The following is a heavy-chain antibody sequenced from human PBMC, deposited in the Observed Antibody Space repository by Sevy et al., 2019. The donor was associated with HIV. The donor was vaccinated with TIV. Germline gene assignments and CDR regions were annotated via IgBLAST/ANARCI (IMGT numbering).Heavy chain of an antibody. Sequence: GGSLRLSCAASGFTFMDYGMHWVRQAPGKGLEWVAFIRNDGSNKYYLDSVRGRFTISRDNSRKTLFLQMSSLRSDDTAVYYCVKGPQPAITMSYGLDVWGQGTTVTVSS. CDR2: IRNDGSNK. D-gene: IGHD3-10*02. J-gene: IGHJ6*02. CDR3: VKGPQPAITMSYGLDV. V-gene: IGHV3-30*02. CDR1: GFTFMDYG.